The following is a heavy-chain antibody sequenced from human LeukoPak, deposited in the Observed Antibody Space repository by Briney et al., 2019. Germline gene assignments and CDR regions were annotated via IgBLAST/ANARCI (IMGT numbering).Heavy chain of an antibody. V-gene: IGHV3-13*01. D-gene: IGHD6-19*01. CDR2: ICTAGDT. J-gene: IGHJ4*02. CDR3: ARGSGYSSGWYLFGY. CDR1: GFTFSSYD. Sequence: GGSLRLSRAASGFTFSSYDMHWVRQATGKGLEWVSAICTAGDTYYPGSVKGRFTISRENAKNSLYLQMNSLRAGDTAVYYCARGSGYSSGWYLFGYWGQGALVTAAS.